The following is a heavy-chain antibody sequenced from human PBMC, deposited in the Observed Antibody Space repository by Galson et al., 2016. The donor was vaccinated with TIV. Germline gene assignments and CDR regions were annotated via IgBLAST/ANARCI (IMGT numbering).Heavy chain of an antibody. CDR2: IGPTSKYA. V-gene: IGHV3-11*06. D-gene: IGHD1-26*01. CDR3: ARDSPNTGSYSYWYFDL. J-gene: IGHJ2*01. CDR1: GFAFSDYY. Sequence: SLRLSCAASGFAFSDYYMTWIRQAPGKGLEWISYIGPTSKYATYADSVKGRFTISRDNAKNSLFLQMNSLSAEDSAIYYCARDSPNTGSYSYWYFDLWGRGTLVTVSS.